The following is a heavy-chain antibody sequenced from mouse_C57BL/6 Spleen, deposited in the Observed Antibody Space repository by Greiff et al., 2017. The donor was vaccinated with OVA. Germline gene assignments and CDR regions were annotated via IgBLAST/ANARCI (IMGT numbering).Heavy chain of an antibody. V-gene: IGHV5-6*01. CDR2: ISSGGSYT. J-gene: IGHJ2*01. CDR3: ARHDDAED. Sequence: EVQLQESGGDLVKPGGSLKLSCAASGFTFSSYGMSWVRQTPDKRLEGVATISSGGSYTSSPASVKGRFTVARDNATNTLYLNMSSLKAADTAIYYCARHDDAEDWGQGTTLTVAS. CDR1: GFTFSSYG. D-gene: IGHD2-3*01.